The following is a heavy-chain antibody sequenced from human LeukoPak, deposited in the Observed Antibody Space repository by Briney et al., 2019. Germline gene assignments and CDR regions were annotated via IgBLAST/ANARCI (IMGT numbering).Heavy chain of an antibody. CDR2: IYYSGST. Sequence: PSETLSLTCTVSGGSISSYYWSWIRQPPGKGLEWIGYIYYSGSTNYNPSLKSRVTISVDTSKNQFSLKLSSVTAAGTAVYYCARHMGLGYTYFYPYFDYWGQGTLVTVSS. V-gene: IGHV4-59*08. D-gene: IGHD1-1*01. J-gene: IGHJ4*01. CDR3: ARHMGLGYTYFYPYFDY. CDR1: GGSISSYY.